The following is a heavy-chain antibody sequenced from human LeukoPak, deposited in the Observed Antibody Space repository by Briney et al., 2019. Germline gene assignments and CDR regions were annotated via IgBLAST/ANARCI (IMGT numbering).Heavy chain of an antibody. CDR2: INPSGGST. CDR1: GYTFTSYY. Sequence: ASVKVSCKASGYTFTSYYMHWVRQAPGQGLEWMGIINPSGGSTSYAQKFQGRVTMTRDTSTSTVYMELSSLRSEDTAVYYCARDTYYYGSGSYYMAYWGQGTLVTVSS. J-gene: IGHJ4*02. CDR3: ARDTYYYGSGSYYMAY. D-gene: IGHD3-10*01. V-gene: IGHV1-46*01.